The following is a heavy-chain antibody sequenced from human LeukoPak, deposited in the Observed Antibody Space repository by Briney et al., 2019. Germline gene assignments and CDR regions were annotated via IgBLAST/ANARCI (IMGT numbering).Heavy chain of an antibody. J-gene: IGHJ4*02. D-gene: IGHD1-1*01. Sequence: WASLKLSCKASGFSFSSYSMNWVRQAPGKGLEWVASINSSSSCIYYADSVKGRFTMSRDKSKNSLYLEVNSLTAEDTAVYYCARRPGRNELDYWGQATMATVSP. CDR3: ARRPGRNELDY. CDR1: GFSFSSYS. CDR2: INSSSSCI. V-gene: IGHV3-21*03.